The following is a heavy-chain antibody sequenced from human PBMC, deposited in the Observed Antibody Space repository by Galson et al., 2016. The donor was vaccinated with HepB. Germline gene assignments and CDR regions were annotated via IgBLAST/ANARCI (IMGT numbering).Heavy chain of an antibody. Sequence: SLRLSCAASGFTFTSYAMSWVRQAPGKGLEWVSAISGSGGNTYYADSVKGRFTISRDNSKNTLFLQVSSLRADDTGIYYCAGGDHCTSTSCHERDYYYYGMDVWGHGTTVTVSS. V-gene: IGHV3-23*01. D-gene: IGHD2-2*01. CDR1: GFTFTSYA. CDR2: ISGSGGNT. CDR3: AGGDHCTSTSCHERDYYYYGMDV. J-gene: IGHJ6*02.